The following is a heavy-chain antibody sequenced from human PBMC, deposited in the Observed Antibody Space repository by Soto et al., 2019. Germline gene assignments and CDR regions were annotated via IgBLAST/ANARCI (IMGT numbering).Heavy chain of an antibody. CDR3: ARDGFDAFDI. CDR2: ISYDGSNK. CDR1: GFTFSSYA. J-gene: IGHJ3*02. V-gene: IGHV3-30-3*01. Sequence: GGSLRLSCAASGFTFSSYAMHWVRQAPGKGLEWVAVISYDGSNKYYADSVKGRFTISRDNSKNTLYLQMNSLRAEDTAVYYCARDGFDAFDIWGQGTMVTVSS.